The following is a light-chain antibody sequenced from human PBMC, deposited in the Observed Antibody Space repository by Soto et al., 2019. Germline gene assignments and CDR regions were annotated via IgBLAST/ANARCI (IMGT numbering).Light chain of an antibody. V-gene: IGLV1-44*01. Sequence: QSVLTQPPSASGTPRQRVTISCSGSSSNIGSNAVNWYQHLPGTAPKLLLYTNTQRPSGVPDRFSGSKSGASASLAISGLQSEDEADHYCAAWDDSLNGVVFGGGTKVTVL. CDR2: TNT. CDR3: AAWDDSLNGVV. CDR1: SSNIGSNA. J-gene: IGLJ2*01.